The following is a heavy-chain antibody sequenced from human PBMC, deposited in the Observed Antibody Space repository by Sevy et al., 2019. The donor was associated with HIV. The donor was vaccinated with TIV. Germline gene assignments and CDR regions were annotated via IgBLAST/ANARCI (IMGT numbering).Heavy chain of an antibody. D-gene: IGHD4-17*01. CDR1: GFTFSIYW. Sequence: GGSLRLSCAASGFTFSIYWMTWVRQAPGKGLEWVANIKQDGSEKYYLDSVKGRFTTHRDNAKKALYLQMKSLRADDTAGYYCARDWGDDFDDRRASHYYFYGMDVWGHGTTVTVSS. J-gene: IGHJ6*02. V-gene: IGHV3-7*01. CDR2: IKQDGSEK. CDR3: ARDWGDDFDDRRASHYYFYGMDV.